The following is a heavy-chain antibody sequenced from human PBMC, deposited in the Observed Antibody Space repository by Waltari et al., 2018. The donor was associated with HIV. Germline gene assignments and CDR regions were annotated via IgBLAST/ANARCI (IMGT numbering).Heavy chain of an antibody. CDR1: GFKFDFFR. J-gene: IGHJ4*02. Sequence: DVQLVESGGVLVKPGQSLRLSCIASGFKFDFFRMTWVRQAPGGGLEWVASISKSGYYVYYSDSLKGRVTVSRDNAKESLLLQVSSLAADDTGLYFCVRDRTSETTGDFDSWGRGVPVIVSS. CDR2: ISKSGYYV. D-gene: IGHD1-1*01. V-gene: IGHV3-21*02. CDR3: VRDRTSETTGDFDS.